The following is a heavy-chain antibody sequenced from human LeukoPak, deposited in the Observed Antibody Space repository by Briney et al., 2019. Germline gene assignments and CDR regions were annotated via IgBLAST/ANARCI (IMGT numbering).Heavy chain of an antibody. D-gene: IGHD1-26*01. Sequence: PSETLSLTCTVSGGSISSSSYYWGWIRQPPGKGLEWIGSIYYSGSTYYNPSLKSRVTISVDTSKNQFSLKLSSLTAADTAVYYCARGGGMGYYYYYMDVWGKGTTVTVSS. CDR1: GGSISSSSYY. J-gene: IGHJ6*03. CDR3: ARGGGMGYYYYYMDV. CDR2: IYYSGST. V-gene: IGHV4-39*07.